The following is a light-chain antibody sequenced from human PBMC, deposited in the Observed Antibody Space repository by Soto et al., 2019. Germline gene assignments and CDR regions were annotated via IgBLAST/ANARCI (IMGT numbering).Light chain of an antibody. CDR3: QQASNWPRT. CDR1: QSVSSH. Sequence: EIVMTQSPATLSVSPGESATFSCRASQSVSSHLGWFQQKPGQVPRLLIYGASHRVPGIPARFSGSGSGTEFTLTISGLQSEDFAVYYCQQASNWPRTFGQGTKVDIK. CDR2: GAS. V-gene: IGKV3-15*01. J-gene: IGKJ1*01.